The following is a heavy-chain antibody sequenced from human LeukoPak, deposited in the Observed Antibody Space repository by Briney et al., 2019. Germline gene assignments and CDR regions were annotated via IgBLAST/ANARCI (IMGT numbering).Heavy chain of an antibody. CDR1: GGSFSGYY. Sequence: PSETLSLTCAVYGGSFSGYYWSWIRQPPGKGLEWIGEINHSGSTNYNPSLKSRVTISVDTSKNQFSLKLSSVTAADTAVYYCAREGGLAAAGPFDYWGQGTLVTVSS. J-gene: IGHJ4*02. CDR3: AREGGLAAAGPFDY. V-gene: IGHV4-34*01. CDR2: INHSGST. D-gene: IGHD6-13*01.